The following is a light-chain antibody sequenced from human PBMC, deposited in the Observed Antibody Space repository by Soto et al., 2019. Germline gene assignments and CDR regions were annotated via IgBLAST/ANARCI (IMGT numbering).Light chain of an antibody. Sequence: DIHMTQSPSTLSASVGDRVTITCRASQNIDNWLAWFQQKPGKAPKVLIYKASNLESGVPSRFSGSGSGTEFTLTISSLQSDDFATYYCQHYYGYSWTFGQGTKVDIK. CDR2: KAS. V-gene: IGKV1-5*03. J-gene: IGKJ1*01. CDR3: QHYYGYSWT. CDR1: QNIDNW.